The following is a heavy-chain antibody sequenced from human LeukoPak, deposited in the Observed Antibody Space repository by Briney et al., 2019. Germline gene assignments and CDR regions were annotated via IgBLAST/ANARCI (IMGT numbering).Heavy chain of an antibody. D-gene: IGHD4-17*01. J-gene: IGHJ4*02. CDR3: ARRRGDQEFYYFDN. CDR2: ISSSGGST. V-gene: IGHV3-23*01. CDR1: GFTFNSYA. Sequence: GGSLRLSCAASGFTFNSYAMSWVRQAPGKGLEWVSDISSSGGSTYYAASVKGRFSISRDNSKNTLYLQMGSVRAEDMAVYYCARRRGDQEFYYFDNWGQGTMVTVSS.